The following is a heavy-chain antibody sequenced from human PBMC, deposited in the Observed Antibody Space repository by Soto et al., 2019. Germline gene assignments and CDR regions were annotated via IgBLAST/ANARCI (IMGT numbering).Heavy chain of an antibody. CDR2: ISAYNGNT. CDR1: GYTFTSYG. V-gene: IGHV1-18*04. J-gene: IGHJ4*02. CDR3: ARMSRYYYDSSGMGYFDY. Sequence: ASVKVSCKASGYTFTSYGISWVRQAPGQGLEWMGWISAYNGNTNYAQKLQGRVTMTTDTSTSTAYMELRSLRSDDTAVYYCARMSRYYYDSSGMGYFDYWGQGTLVTVS. D-gene: IGHD3-22*01.